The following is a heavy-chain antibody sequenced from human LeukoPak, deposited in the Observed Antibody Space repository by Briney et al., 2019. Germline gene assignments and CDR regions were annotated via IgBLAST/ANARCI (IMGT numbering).Heavy chain of an antibody. Sequence: SETLSLTCTVSGGSTSSYYWSWIRQPPGKGLEYIGNIYYSGSTNYNPSLKSRVTISLDTSRSQFSLKLTSVTAADTAVYYCARQLYNWNGRRHAIDIWGQGTMVTVSS. CDR1: GGSTSSYY. CDR2: IYYSGST. V-gene: IGHV4-59*01. J-gene: IGHJ3*02. CDR3: ARQLYNWNGRRHAIDI. D-gene: IGHD1-20*01.